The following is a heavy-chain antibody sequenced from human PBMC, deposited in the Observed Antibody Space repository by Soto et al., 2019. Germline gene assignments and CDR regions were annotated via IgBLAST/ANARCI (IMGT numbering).Heavy chain of an antibody. Sequence: SETLSLTCTVSGGSISSYYWSWIRQPPGKGLEWIGYIYYSGSTNYNPSLKSRVTISVDTSKNQFSLKLSSVTAADTAVYYCARAFLVTTPYFDYWGQGTLVTVSS. CDR3: ARAFLVTTPYFDY. CDR2: IYYSGST. CDR1: GGSISSYY. D-gene: IGHD2-21*02. J-gene: IGHJ4*02. V-gene: IGHV4-59*01.